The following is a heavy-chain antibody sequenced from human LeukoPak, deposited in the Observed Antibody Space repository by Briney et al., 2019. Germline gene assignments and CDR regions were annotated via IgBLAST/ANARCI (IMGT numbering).Heavy chain of an antibody. CDR2: ISSSSSYI. J-gene: IGHJ4*02. D-gene: IGHD3-22*01. V-gene: IGHV3-21*01. CDR1: GFTFRSYS. Sequence: GGSLRLSCAASGFTFRSYSMNWVRQAPGKGLEWVSSISSSSSYIYYADSVKGRFTISRDNAKNSLYLQMNSLRAEDTAVYYCAREGLSDDSSGYYYWGQGTLVTVSS. CDR3: AREGLSDDSSGYYY.